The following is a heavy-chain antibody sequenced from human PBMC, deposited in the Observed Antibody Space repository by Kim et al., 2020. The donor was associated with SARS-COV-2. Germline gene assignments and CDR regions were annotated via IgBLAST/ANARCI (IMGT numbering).Heavy chain of an antibody. J-gene: IGHJ4*02. CDR2: IDDTGST. Sequence: SETLSLTCIVSGGSISTSSYYWGWIRQPPGKGLEWIGRIDDTGSTYYNPSLKSRVTISVDTSKNQFSLKLSSVTAAATAVYCGARLTFCGVVIIRSEVFDYWGEGGLRTVSS. CDR1: GGSISTSSYY. V-gene: IGHV4-39*01. CDR3: ARLTFCGVVIIRSEVFDY. D-gene: IGHD3-3*01.